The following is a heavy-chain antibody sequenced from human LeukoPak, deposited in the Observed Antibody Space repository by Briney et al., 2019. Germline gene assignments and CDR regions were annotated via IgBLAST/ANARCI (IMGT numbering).Heavy chain of an antibody. J-gene: IGHJ4*02. CDR3: ARQSGDFDY. D-gene: IGHD4-17*01. Sequence: PSETLSLTCAVSGYSISSGYYWGWIRQPPGKGLEWIGSIYHSGSTYYNPSLKSRVTISVDTSKSQFSLKLRSVTAADAAVYYCARQSGDFDYWGQGTLVTVSS. CDR2: IYHSGST. V-gene: IGHV4-38-2*01. CDR1: GYSISSGYY.